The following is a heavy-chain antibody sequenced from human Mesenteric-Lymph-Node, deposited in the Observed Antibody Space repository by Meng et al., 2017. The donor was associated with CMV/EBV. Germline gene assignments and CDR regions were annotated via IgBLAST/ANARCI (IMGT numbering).Heavy chain of an antibody. V-gene: IGHV3-74*01. Sequence: LRLSCAASGFTFSRFWIQWVRQVPGRGLVWVSRINNDGISTNYADSVKGRFTISRDNAKNTVYLQMNSLRADDTAVYYCARDRWNFDLWGRGTLVTVSS. CDR1: GFTFSRFW. J-gene: IGHJ2*01. CDR2: INNDGIST. CDR3: ARDRWNFDL.